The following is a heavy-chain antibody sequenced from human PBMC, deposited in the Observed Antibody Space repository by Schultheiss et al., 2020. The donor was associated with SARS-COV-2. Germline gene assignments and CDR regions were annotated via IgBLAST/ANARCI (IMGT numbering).Heavy chain of an antibody. CDR2: ISYDGSNK. CDR3: ARVPVSGWSYYYYYGMDV. V-gene: IGHV3-30*03. Sequence: GGSLRLSCAASGFTVSSNYMSWVRQAPGKGLEWVAVISYDGSNKYYADSVKGRFTISRDNSKNTLYLQMNSLRAEDTAVYYCARVPVSGWSYYYYYGMDVWGQGTTVTVSS. J-gene: IGHJ6*02. D-gene: IGHD6-19*01. CDR1: GFTVSSNY.